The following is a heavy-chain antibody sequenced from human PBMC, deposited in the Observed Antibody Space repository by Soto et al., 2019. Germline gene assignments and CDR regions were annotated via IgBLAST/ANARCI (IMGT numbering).Heavy chain of an antibody. V-gene: IGHV3-49*03. CDR1: GFTFGDYA. Sequence: GGSLRLSCIASGFTFGDYALTWFRQAPGKGLEWVGFIRSKTYGGTAEYAASVKGRFTISRDDSKSIAYLQMNSLKTEDTAVYYCTRDVTYDSSGSPPGYWGQGTLVTVSS. J-gene: IGHJ4*02. CDR3: TRDVTYDSSGSPPGY. D-gene: IGHD3-22*01. CDR2: IRSKTYGGTA.